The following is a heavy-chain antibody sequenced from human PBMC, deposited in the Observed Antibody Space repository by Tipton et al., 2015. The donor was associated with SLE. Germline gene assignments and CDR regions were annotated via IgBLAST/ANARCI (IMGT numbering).Heavy chain of an antibody. J-gene: IGHJ4*02. CDR2: IYHTGDT. V-gene: IGHV4-38-2*02. D-gene: IGHD1-26*01. CDR1: GDSISNYY. Sequence: TLSLTCIVSGDSISNYYWSWLRPPAGKGLEWVASIYHTGDTYYNPSLRNRLTISVDTSSNRFSLKIYSVTAADTAIYFCARDRWDRTEGFDFWGRGTLVTVSS. CDR3: ARDRWDRTEGFDF.